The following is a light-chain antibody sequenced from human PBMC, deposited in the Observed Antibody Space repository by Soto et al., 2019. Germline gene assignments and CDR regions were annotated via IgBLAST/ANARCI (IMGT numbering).Light chain of an antibody. Sequence: ALQMTPTHSNMAASVESRDPGARRASQAIRNDLGWYQWKPGKAPKLLIYTASSLQSGVPSRFSGSGSGTEFALAIPSLQPDDIAISFCLQDHRDPLTYGGGTKVDIK. J-gene: IGKJ4*01. CDR2: TAS. V-gene: IGKV1-6*01. CDR3: LQDHRDPLT. CDR1: QAIRND.